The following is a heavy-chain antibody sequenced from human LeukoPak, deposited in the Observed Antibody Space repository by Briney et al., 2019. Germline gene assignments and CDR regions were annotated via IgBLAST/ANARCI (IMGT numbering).Heavy chain of an antibody. CDR1: GGSISSYY. Sequence: SETLSLTCTVSGGSISSYYWSWIRQPPGKGLEWIGYIYYSGNTNYNPSLKSRVTISVDTSKNQFSLKLSSVTAADTAVYYCARCIAAAWFDPWGQGTLVTVSS. J-gene: IGHJ5*02. CDR2: IYYSGNT. CDR3: ARCIAAAWFDP. V-gene: IGHV4-59*08. D-gene: IGHD6-13*01.